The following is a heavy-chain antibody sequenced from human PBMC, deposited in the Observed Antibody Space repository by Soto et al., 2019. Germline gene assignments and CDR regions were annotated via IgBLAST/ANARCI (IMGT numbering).Heavy chain of an antibody. V-gene: IGHV4-39*07. J-gene: IGHJ6*02. D-gene: IGHD3-10*01. CDR2: IYYSGST. CDR3: ARRGYGPGFPYYYGMDV. CDR1: GGSISSRGYY. Sequence: SETLSLTCTVSGGSISSRGYYWGWIRQPPGKGLEWIGCIYYSGSTNYNPSLKSRVTMSVDTPKNQFSLKLSSVTAADTAVYYCARRGYGPGFPYYYGMDVWGQGTTVTVSS.